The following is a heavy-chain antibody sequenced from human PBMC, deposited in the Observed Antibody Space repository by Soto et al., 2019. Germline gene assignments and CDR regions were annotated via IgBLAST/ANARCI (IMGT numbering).Heavy chain of an antibody. CDR1: GGTFSSYA. Sequence: ASVKVSCKASGGTFSSYAISWVRQAPGQGLEWMGGIIPTFGTANYAQKFQGRVTITADESTSTAYMELSSLRSEVTAVYYCARVGTSGGYYYYGMDVWGQGTTVTVSS. D-gene: IGHD2-2*01. J-gene: IGHJ6*02. CDR2: IIPTFGTA. V-gene: IGHV1-69*13. CDR3: ARVGTSGGYYYYGMDV.